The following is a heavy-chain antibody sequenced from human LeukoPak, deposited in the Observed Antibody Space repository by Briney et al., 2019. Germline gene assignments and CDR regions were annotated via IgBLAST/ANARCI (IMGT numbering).Heavy chain of an antibody. J-gene: IGHJ5*02. CDR1: GGSISSGSYY. Sequence: PSQTLSLTCTVSGGSISSGSYYWSWIRQPAGKGLEWIGRIYTSGSTNYNPSLKSRVTISVDTSKNQFSLKLSSVTAADTAVYYCAREPDFWSGYYTGWFDPWGQGTLVTVSS. CDR3: AREPDFWSGYYTGWFDP. CDR2: IYTSGST. V-gene: IGHV4-61*02. D-gene: IGHD3-3*01.